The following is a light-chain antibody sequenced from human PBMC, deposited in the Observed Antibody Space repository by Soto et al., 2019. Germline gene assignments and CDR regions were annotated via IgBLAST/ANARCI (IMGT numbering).Light chain of an antibody. CDR3: CSYAGSATVV. V-gene: IGLV2-23*02. CDR1: NSDVGNYNL. Sequence: QSALTQPASVSGSPGQSITISCTGTNSDVGNYNLVSWFQQHPGKAPKLMIYEVSERPSGVSYRFSGSKSGNTASLTISGLQAEDEADYYCCSYAGSATVVFGRGTKLTVL. CDR2: EVS. J-gene: IGLJ3*02.